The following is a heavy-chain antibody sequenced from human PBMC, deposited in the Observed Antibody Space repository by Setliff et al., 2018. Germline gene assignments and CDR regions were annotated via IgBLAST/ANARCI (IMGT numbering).Heavy chain of an antibody. J-gene: IGHJ4*02. CDR3: ARHPPPPNYFDIGALDS. V-gene: IGHV1-69*02. D-gene: IGHD3-22*01. CDR2: IIPVLDIT. Sequence: ASVKVSCKASGGPLNSYSFSWVRQAPGQGLEWMGRIIPVLDITRYSQKFQGRVTITADKSTGIIYLELTSLRSDDTAVYYCARHPPPPNYFDIGALDSWGQGTLVTVSS. CDR1: GGPLNSYS.